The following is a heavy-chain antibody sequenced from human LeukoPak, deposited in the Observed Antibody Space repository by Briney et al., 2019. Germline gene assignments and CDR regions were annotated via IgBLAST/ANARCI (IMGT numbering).Heavy chain of an antibody. CDR1: GASISSYY. V-gene: IGHV4-4*07. J-gene: IGHJ3*02. CDR2: IYTSGNT. CDR3: ARDQITLYYYDSSGYRAFDI. Sequence: SETLSLTCSASGASISSYYWSWIRQPAGKGLEWIGRIYTSGNTNYNPSLKSRVTMSVDTSNNQFSLKLTSVTAADTAVYYCARDQITLYYYDSSGYRAFDIWGQGTMVTVSS. D-gene: IGHD3-22*01.